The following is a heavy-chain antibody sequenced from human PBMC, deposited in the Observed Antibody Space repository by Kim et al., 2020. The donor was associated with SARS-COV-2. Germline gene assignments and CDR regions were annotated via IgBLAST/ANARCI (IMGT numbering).Heavy chain of an antibody. V-gene: IGHV4-31*03. D-gene: IGHD3-10*01. Sequence: SETLSLTCTVSGGSISSGNYYWSWIRQHPGKGLEWIGYIYNTGYALYNPSLQRRVTISVDTSKNQLSLKLNSLTAADTAVYYCARDWGGGSGSYYRALDIWGQGTMVTVSS. CDR2: IYNTGYA. CDR1: GGSISSGNYY. J-gene: IGHJ3*02. CDR3: ARDWGGGSGSYYRALDI.